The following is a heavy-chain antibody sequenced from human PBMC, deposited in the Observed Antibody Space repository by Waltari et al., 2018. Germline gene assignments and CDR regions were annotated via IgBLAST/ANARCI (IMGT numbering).Heavy chain of an antibody. CDR2: VRGDGKT. CDR3: ARDRGRGLYLDT. Sequence: QLQLQESGPGLVKPSGTLSLICAVSGDSLSSNDYWWWVRQPPGKGLEWIGQVRGDGKTNYNPSFASRVTVSLDTSTNRFARKVTSATAADTALYYCARDRGRGLYLDTWGQGALVTVSP. D-gene: IGHD1-1*01. V-gene: IGHV4-4*02. CDR1: GDSLSSNDY. J-gene: IGHJ4*02.